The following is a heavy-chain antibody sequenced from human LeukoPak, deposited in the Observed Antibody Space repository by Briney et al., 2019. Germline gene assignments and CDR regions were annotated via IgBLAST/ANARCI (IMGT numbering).Heavy chain of an antibody. D-gene: IGHD3-10*01. CDR3: AREAYYYGSGSYYKGDYFDY. J-gene: IGHJ4*02. CDR1: GFTFSSYW. CDR2: IISDGSST. V-gene: IGHV3-74*01. Sequence: PGRSLRLSCAASGFTFSSYWMHSVRQAPGKGLVWVSLIISDGSSTSYADSVKGRFTISRDSAKNTLYMQTNRLRAEDTAVYYCAREAYYYGSGSYYKGDYFDYWGQGTLVTVSS.